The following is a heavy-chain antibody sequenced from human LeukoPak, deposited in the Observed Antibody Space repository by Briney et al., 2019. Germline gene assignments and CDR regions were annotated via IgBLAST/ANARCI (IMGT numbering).Heavy chain of an antibody. Sequence: GGSLRLSCAASGFTFSSYSMNWVRRAPGKGLEWVSSISSSSSYIYYADSVKGRFTFSRDNAKNSLYLQMNSLRAEDTAVYYCARVGSGSGYWGQGTLVTVSS. CDR1: GFTFSSYS. J-gene: IGHJ4*02. D-gene: IGHD1-26*01. CDR2: ISSSSSYI. V-gene: IGHV3-21*01. CDR3: ARVGSGSGY.